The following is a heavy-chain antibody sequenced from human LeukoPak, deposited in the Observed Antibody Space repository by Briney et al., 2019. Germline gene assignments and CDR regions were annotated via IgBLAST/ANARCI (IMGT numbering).Heavy chain of an antibody. V-gene: IGHV1-3*01. CDR1: GYTFTNYA. J-gene: IGHJ4*02. D-gene: IGHD6-19*01. CDR2: INAGNGNT. CDR3: AVYSSGLGY. Sequence: ASVKVSCKASGYTFTNYAMHWVRQAPGQRPEWMGWINAGNGNTEYSQKFQDRVTITRDISASTGYMELSRLTSEDTAVYYCAVYSSGLGYWGQGTLVTVSS.